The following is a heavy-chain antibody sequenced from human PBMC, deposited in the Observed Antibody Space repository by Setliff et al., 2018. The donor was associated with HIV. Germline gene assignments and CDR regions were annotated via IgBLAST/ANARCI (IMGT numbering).Heavy chain of an antibody. D-gene: IGHD1-26*01. J-gene: IGHJ4*02. CDR1: GYTFTTYD. CDR2: MNPNSGST. V-gene: IGHV1-8*02. CDR3: ARRELLITRNLDY. Sequence: GASVKVSCKASGYTFTTYDINWVRQATGQGLEWMGWMNPNSGSTGYAQKFQGRVTMTRNTSISTAYMELSSLTSDDTAVYYCARRELLITRNLDYWGQGTLVTVSS.